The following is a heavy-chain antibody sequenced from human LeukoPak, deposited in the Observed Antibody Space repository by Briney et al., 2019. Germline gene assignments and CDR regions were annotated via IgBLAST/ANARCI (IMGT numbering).Heavy chain of an antibody. Sequence: TGGSLRLSCAASGFTFSSYSMNWVRQAPGKGLEWVSSISGSGGSTYYADSEKGRFTISRDNSKNTLYLQMKSLRAEDTAVYYCARVRVDWRFDYWGQGTLVTVSS. J-gene: IGHJ4*02. V-gene: IGHV3-23*01. CDR3: ARVRVDWRFDY. D-gene: IGHD3-9*01. CDR2: ISGSGGST. CDR1: GFTFSSYS.